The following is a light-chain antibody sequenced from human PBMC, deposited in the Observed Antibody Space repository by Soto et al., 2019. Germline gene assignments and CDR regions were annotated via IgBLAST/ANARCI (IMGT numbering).Light chain of an antibody. Sequence: QSALSQPASLSGSPGQSITISCTGNSSDVGGYYYVSWYQHHPGKAPKLIIYQVTSRPSGVSNRFSASKSGNTASLTISALQAEVFVLYSCCSYSCSITFYVFVT. V-gene: IGLV2-14*01. CDR3: CSYSCSITFYV. CDR1: SSDVGGYYY. J-gene: IGLJ1*01. CDR2: QVT.